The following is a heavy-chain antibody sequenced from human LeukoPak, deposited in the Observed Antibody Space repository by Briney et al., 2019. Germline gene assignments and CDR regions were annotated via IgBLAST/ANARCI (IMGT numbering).Heavy chain of an antibody. D-gene: IGHD6-13*01. Sequence: PGGSLRLSCAASGFTFSSNYMSWVRQAPGKGLEWVSVIYSGGSTYYADSVKGRFTISRDNSKNTLYLQMNSLRAEDTAVYYCASQSSSWYMVAFDIWGQGTMVTVSS. CDR2: IYSGGST. CDR1: GFTFSSNY. J-gene: IGHJ3*02. V-gene: IGHV3-53*01. CDR3: ASQSSSWYMVAFDI.